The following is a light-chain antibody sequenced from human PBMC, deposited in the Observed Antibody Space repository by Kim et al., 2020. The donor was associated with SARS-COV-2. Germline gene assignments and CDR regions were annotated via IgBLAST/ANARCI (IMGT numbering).Light chain of an antibody. CDR1: SLRSYY. J-gene: IGLJ1*01. Sequence: ELTQDPAVSVALGQTVRITCQGDSLRSYYASWYQQKPGQAPVLVIYGKNNRPSGIPDRFSGSSSGNTASLTITGAQAEDEADYYCNSRDSSGNPSYVFGTGTKVTVL. CDR3: NSRDSSGNPSYV. CDR2: GKN. V-gene: IGLV3-19*01.